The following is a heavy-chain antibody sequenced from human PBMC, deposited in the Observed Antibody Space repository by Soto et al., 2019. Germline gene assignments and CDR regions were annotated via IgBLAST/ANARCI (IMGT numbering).Heavy chain of an antibody. D-gene: IGHD3-10*01. CDR2: ISSSSTI. J-gene: IGHJ4*02. V-gene: IGHV3-48*01. Sequence: EVPLVESGGGLVQPGGSLRLSCAASGFNFSTYRMNWVRQAPGKGLEWVSYISSSSTIYYADSVKGRFTISRDNAKNSVYLQMNSLRAEDTAIYYCARGGPYGSGSYDYWGQGTLVTVSS. CDR1: GFNFSTYR. CDR3: ARGGPYGSGSYDY.